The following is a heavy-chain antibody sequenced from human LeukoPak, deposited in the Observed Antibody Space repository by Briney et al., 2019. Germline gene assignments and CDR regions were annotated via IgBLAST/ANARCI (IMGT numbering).Heavy chain of an antibody. Sequence: PSETLSLTCTVSGYSISSGYYWGWIRQPPGKGLEWIGSIYHSGSTYYNPSLKSRVTISVDTSKNQFSLKLSSVTAADTAVYYCAKDQGYSYDPAYYFDYWGQGTLVTVSS. CDR3: AKDQGYSYDPAYYFDY. J-gene: IGHJ4*02. D-gene: IGHD5-18*01. CDR2: IYHSGST. V-gene: IGHV4-38-2*02. CDR1: GYSISSGYY.